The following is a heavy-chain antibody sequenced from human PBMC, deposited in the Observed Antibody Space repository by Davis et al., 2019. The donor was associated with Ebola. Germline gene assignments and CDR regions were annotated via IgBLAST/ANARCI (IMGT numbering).Heavy chain of an antibody. Sequence: GESLKISCKGSGYDFSSYWTGWVRQLPGKGLEWMGIIFPGDSDATYSPSFQGQVTFSVDKSIRTAYLHWNSLKASDTATYYCARQGTTSWDSWGQGTLVTVSS. V-gene: IGHV5-51*01. CDR1: GYDFSSYW. D-gene: IGHD2-2*01. CDR3: ARQGTTSWDS. J-gene: IGHJ4*02. CDR2: IFPGDSDA.